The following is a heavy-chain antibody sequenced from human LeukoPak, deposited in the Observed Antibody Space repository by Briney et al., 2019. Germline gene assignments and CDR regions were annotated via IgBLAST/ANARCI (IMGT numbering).Heavy chain of an antibody. V-gene: IGHV4-39*07. Sequence: SETPSLTCTVSGASISSTSHYWGWIRQPPGKGLEWIGSMYYRGSTYHNPSLKSRVTISVDTSKNQFSLKLSSVTAADTAVYYCATTTIRLGYWGQGTLVTVSS. CDR3: ATTTIRLGY. J-gene: IGHJ4*02. D-gene: IGHD1-26*01. CDR2: MYYRGST. CDR1: GASISSTSHY.